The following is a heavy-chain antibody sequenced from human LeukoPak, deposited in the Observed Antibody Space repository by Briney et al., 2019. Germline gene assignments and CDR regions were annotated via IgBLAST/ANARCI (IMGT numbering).Heavy chain of an antibody. Sequence: ASVTVSCKASGYTFTGYYMHWVRQAPGQGLEWMGRINPNSGGTNYAQKFQGRVTMTRDTSISTAYMELSRLRSDDTAVYYCARVTGYQWLRFDNWFDPWGQGTLVTVSS. CDR3: ARVTGYQWLRFDNWFDP. J-gene: IGHJ5*02. V-gene: IGHV1-2*06. CDR2: INPNSGGT. CDR1: GYTFTGYY. D-gene: IGHD5-12*01.